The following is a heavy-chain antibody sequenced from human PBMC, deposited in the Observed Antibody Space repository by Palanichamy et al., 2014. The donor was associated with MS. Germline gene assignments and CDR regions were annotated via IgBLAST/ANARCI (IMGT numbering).Heavy chain of an antibody. CDR1: GFTVTTYY. J-gene: IGHJ6*02. CDR2: IYGGGSI. CDR3: ARDHWYSGTYHYGMDV. Sequence: CVASGFTVTTYYMTWVRQAPGKGLEWVSIIYGGGSIYYADSVKGRFTISRDNSKNTVYLQMNSLRAEDTAIYYCARDHWYSGTYHYGMDVWGQGATVTVSS. V-gene: IGHV3-53*01. D-gene: IGHD1-26*01.